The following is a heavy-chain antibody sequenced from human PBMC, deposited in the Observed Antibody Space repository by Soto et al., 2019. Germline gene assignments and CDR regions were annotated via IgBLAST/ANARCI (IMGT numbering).Heavy chain of an antibody. CDR1: GFTFDDYA. Sequence: PGGSLRLSCATSGFTFDDYAMHWVRQAPGKGLEWVSGISWNSGSIRYADSVKGRFTISRDNAKTSLYLQMNSLRAEDTALYYCAKDHAITSSWTLFDYWGQGTLVTVSS. J-gene: IGHJ4*02. D-gene: IGHD6-13*01. CDR2: ISWNSGSI. V-gene: IGHV3-9*01. CDR3: AKDHAITSSWTLFDY.